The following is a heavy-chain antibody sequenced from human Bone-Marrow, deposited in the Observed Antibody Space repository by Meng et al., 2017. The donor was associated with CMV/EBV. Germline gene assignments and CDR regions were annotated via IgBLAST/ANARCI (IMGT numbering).Heavy chain of an antibody. CDR1: GFTFSSSE. J-gene: IGHJ4*02. V-gene: IGHV3-48*03. D-gene: IGHD2-21*01. CDR3: VRGWPVI. CDR2: ISNTGSAV. Sequence: GGSLRLSCVGSGFTFSSSEMHWVRQALGKGLERVSYISNTGSAVDYGDSVKGRFTISRDNTKNSVYLQMDSLRVEDTALDYGVRGWPVIWGQGTLVTVSS.